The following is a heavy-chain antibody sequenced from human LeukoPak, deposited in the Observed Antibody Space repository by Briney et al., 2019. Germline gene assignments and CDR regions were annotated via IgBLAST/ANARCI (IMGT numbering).Heavy chain of an antibody. Sequence: SETLSLTCTVSGGSISSYYWSWIRQPPGKGLEWIGYIYYSGSTNYNPSLKSRITISVDTSKNQFSLKLSSVTAADTAVYYCARGGYGDTAPFDPWGQGTLVTVSS. CDR3: ARGGYGDTAPFDP. CDR2: IYYSGST. V-gene: IGHV4-59*01. J-gene: IGHJ5*02. D-gene: IGHD4-17*01. CDR1: GGSISSYY.